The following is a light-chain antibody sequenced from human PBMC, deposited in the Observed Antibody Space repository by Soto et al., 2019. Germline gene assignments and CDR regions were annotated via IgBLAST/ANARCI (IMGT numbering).Light chain of an antibody. V-gene: IGKV3-11*01. Sequence: ETVLTQSPATLSLSPGERATLSCRASQNVDIYLAWYQQKPGQAPRLLIYDASNRATGVPPRFSGSGSGTDFTLTISSLEPEDFALYYCQQRRKWPPLTGGQRTRLEIK. CDR2: DAS. CDR1: QNVDIY. J-gene: IGKJ5*01. CDR3: QQRRKWPPLT.